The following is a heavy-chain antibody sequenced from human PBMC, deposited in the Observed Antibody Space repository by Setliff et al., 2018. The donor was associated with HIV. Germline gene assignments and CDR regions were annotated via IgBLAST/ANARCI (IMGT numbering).Heavy chain of an antibody. J-gene: IGHJ6*03. CDR2: INHSGST. V-gene: IGHV4-34*01. CDR1: GGSFSGYY. D-gene: IGHD4-17*01. Sequence: SETLSLTCAVYGGSFSGYYWSWIRQPPGKGLEWIGEINHSGSTNYNPSLRSRVTTSVDTSKNQFSLRLSSVTAADTAVYYCARGGNDYGDYNLLRYYYYYYMDVWGKGTTVTVSS. CDR3: ARGGNDYGDYNLLRYYYYYYMDV.